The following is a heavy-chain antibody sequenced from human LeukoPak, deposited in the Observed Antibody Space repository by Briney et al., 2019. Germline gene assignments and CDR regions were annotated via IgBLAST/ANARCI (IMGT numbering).Heavy chain of an antibody. D-gene: IGHD2-15*01. V-gene: IGHV3-21*04. CDR3: AKDKGSGISNWFDP. CDR2: ISSSGSYI. J-gene: IGHJ5*02. CDR1: GFTFSSYS. Sequence: RTGGSLRLSCAASGFTFSSYSMNWVRQAPGKGLEWVSSISSSGSYIYYADSVKGRFTISRDNAKNSLYLQMNSLRAEDTALYYCAKDKGSGISNWFDPWGQGTLVTVSS.